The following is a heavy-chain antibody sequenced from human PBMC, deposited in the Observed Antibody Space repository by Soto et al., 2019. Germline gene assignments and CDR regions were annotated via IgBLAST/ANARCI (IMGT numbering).Heavy chain of an antibody. CDR3: AREPEVVALARGDAFDI. CDR2: IYTSGST. J-gene: IGHJ3*02. V-gene: IGHV4-4*07. Sequence: QVQLQESGPGLVKPSETLSLTSTVSGGSISSYYWSWIRQPAGKGLEWIGRIYTSGSTNYNPSLKSRVTMSVDTSKNQFSLKLSSVTAADTAVYYCAREPEVVALARGDAFDIWGQGTMVTVSS. D-gene: IGHD2-15*01. CDR1: GGSISSYY.